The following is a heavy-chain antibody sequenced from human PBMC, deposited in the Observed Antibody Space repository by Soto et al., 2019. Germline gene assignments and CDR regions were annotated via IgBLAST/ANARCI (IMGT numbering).Heavy chain of an antibody. CDR2: ISAYNGTR. Sequence: QVQLVQSGAEVKKPGASVKVSCKASGYNLMTYGINWVRQAPGQGLEWVAWISAYNGTRYSAQNFQGRVTMTTDAHTSTAYMELRSLRSDDTAIYFCARGTYKDFWGQGTLVTVSS. D-gene: IGHD1-1*01. CDR3: ARGTYKDF. V-gene: IGHV1-18*01. CDR1: GYNLMTYG. J-gene: IGHJ4*02.